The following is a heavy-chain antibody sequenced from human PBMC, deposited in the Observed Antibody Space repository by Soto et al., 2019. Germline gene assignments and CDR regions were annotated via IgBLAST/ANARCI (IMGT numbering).Heavy chain of an antibody. Sequence: ASVKVSCKASGYTFTGYYMHWVRQAPGHGLEWMGWINPNSGGTNYAQKFQGWVTMTRDTSISTAYMELSRLRSDDTAVYYCARGIKRYYYYYMDVWGKGTTVTVSS. J-gene: IGHJ6*03. V-gene: IGHV1-2*04. CDR2: INPNSGGT. D-gene: IGHD6-25*01. CDR1: GYTFTGYY. CDR3: ARGIKRYYYYYMDV.